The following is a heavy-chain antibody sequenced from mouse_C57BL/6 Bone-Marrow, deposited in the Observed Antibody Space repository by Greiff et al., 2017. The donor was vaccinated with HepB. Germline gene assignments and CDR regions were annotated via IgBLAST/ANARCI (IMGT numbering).Heavy chain of an antibody. CDR1: GFNIKDDY. J-gene: IGHJ4*01. CDR2: IDPENGDT. V-gene: IGHV14-4*01. D-gene: IGHD1-1*01. Sequence: VQLQQSGAELVRPGASVKLSCTASGFNIKDDYMHWVKQRPEQGLEWIGWIDPENGDTEYASKFQGKATITADTSSNTAYLQLSSLTSVDTAVYYCTLSTVVATDYYAMDYWGQGTSVTVSS. CDR3: TLSTVVATDYYAMDY.